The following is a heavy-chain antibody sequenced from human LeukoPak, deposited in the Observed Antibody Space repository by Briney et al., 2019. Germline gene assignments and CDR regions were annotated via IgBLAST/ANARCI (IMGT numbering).Heavy chain of an antibody. CDR3: ARRGNGSFYYFDD. V-gene: IGHV4-38-2*02. CDR1: GYSISSGYY. J-gene: IGHJ4*02. Sequence: SETLSLTCTVSGYSISSGYYWGWIRQPPGKGLEWIGSIYHNGNTFYNPSLKSRVTISVDTSKNQFSLKLTSVTAADTAVYYCARRGNGSFYYFDDWGQGTLVTVSS. CDR2: IYHNGNT. D-gene: IGHD1-26*01.